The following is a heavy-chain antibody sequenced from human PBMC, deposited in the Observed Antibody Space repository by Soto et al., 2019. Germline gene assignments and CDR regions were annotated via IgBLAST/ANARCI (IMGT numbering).Heavy chain of an antibody. CDR3: ARVEYSSGWYIGY. V-gene: IGHV4-59*01. CDR1: GGSIIIYY. J-gene: IGHJ4*02. D-gene: IGHD6-19*01. CDR2: IYYSGST. Sequence: SETLSLTCTVSGGSIIIYYWSWIRQPPGKGLEWIGYIYYSGSTNYNPSLKSRVTISVDTSKNQFSLKLSSVTTADTAVYYCARVEYSSGWYIGYWGQGTLVTVSS.